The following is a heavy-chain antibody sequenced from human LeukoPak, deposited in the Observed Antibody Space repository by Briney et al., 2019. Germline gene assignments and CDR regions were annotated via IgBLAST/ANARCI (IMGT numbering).Heavy chain of an antibody. D-gene: IGHD5-18*01. CDR3: ARVVVDTAMAFDY. V-gene: IGHV4-39*07. J-gene: IGHJ4*02. CDR1: GDSISTRNYY. Sequence: PSETLSLTCTVSGDSISTRNYYWGWIRQAPGKGLEWIGTMYYGATTYYNPSLKSRVTISVDTSKNQFSLKLSSVTAADTAVYYCARVVVDTAMAFDYWGQGTLVTVSS. CDR2: MYYGATT.